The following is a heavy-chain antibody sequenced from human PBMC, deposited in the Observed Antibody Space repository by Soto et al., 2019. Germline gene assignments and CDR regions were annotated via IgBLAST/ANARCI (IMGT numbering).Heavy chain of an antibody. D-gene: IGHD3-22*01. V-gene: IGHV1-58*01. CDR2: IVVGSGNT. Sequence: GASVKVSCKASGFTFTSSAVQWVRQARGQRLEWKGWIVVGSGNTNYAQKLQERVTITKDMSTSTAYMELSSLRSEDTAVYYCVADPYDSSGYTPYYYYGMDVWGQGTTVTVSS. CDR1: GFTFTSSA. CDR3: VADPYDSSGYTPYYYYGMDV. J-gene: IGHJ6*02.